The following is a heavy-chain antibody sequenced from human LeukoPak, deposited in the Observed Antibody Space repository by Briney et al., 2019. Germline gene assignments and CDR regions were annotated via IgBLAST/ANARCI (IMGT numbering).Heavy chain of an antibody. V-gene: IGHV3-48*02. Sequence: GGSLRLSCAASGFTFSSYSMNWVRQAPGKGLEWVSYISSSSSTIYYADSVKGRFTISRDNAKNSLYLQMNSLRDEDTAVYYCARDLGRGSSGWPFDYWGQGTLVTVSS. D-gene: IGHD6-19*01. CDR1: GFTFSSYS. J-gene: IGHJ4*02. CDR3: ARDLGRGSSGWPFDY. CDR2: ISSSSSTI.